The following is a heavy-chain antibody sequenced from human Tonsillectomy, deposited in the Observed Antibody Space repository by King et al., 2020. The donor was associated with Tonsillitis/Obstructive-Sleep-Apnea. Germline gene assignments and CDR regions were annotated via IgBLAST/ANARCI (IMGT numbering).Heavy chain of an antibody. J-gene: IGHJ4*02. CDR2: IIPIFGTA. CDR1: GGTFSSYA. D-gene: IGHD6-6*01. Sequence: QLVQSGAEVKKPGSSVKVSCKASGGTFSSYAISWVRQAPGQGLEWMGGIIPIFGTANYAQKFQGRVTITADESTSTAYMELGSLRSEETAVYYCAGGAGSSAPPSFDYWGQGTLVTVSS. CDR3: AGGAGSSAPPSFDY. V-gene: IGHV1-69*12.